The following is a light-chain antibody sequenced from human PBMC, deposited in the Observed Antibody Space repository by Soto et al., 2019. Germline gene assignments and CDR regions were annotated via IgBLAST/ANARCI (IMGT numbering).Light chain of an antibody. V-gene: IGKV3-20*01. Sequence: ELVLTQSPGTLSLSPGERATLSCRASQSVSRSALAWYQQTPGQAPRLLIYGASNRATGIPDRFSGSGSGTDSTLTIIRLETEDFAGYYCQQYVSSPISFGQGTRLEIK. J-gene: IGKJ5*01. CDR3: QQYVSSPIS. CDR2: GAS. CDR1: QSVSRSA.